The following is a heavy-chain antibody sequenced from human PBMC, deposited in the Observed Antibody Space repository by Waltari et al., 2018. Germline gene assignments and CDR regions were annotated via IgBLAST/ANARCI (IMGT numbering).Heavy chain of an antibody. CDR3: AVDGRTYSSH. D-gene: IGHD1-26*01. CDR2: ISECGATR. Sequence: DVQLLESGGGLVKPGVSLILSFATSVFSFSNYAMGWFRQAPGKGLGWRGGISECGATRNYAASVKARITIPRDNSRVTVYLQINGWRVEDTAFYYCAVDGRTYSSHWRQGTLVTVSS. J-gene: IGHJ4*02. V-gene: IGHV3-23*01. CDR1: VFSFSNYA.